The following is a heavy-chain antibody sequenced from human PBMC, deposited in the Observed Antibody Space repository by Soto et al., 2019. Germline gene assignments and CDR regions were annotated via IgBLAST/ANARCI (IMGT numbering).Heavy chain of an antibody. J-gene: IGHJ4*02. CDR2: IYYSGST. CDR3: ARVGCSGGRCYFDY. CDR1: GGSISSGGYY. V-gene: IGHV4-31*03. Sequence: PSETLSLTCTVSGGSISSGGYYWSWIRQHPGKGLEWIGYIYYSGSTYYNPSLKSRVTISVDTSKNQFSLKLSSVTAADTAVYYCARVGCSGGRCYFDYWGQGTLVTVSS. D-gene: IGHD2-15*01.